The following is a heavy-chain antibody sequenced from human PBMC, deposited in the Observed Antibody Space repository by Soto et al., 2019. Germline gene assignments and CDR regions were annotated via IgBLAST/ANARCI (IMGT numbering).Heavy chain of an antibody. CDR3: ARDSSSWYYFDY. Sequence: GGSLRLSCAASGFTFSSYAMHWVRQAPGKGLEWVAVISYDGSNKYYADSVKGRFTMSRDNSKNTLYLQMNSLRAEDTAVYYCARDSSSWYYFDYWGQGTLVTVSS. CDR2: ISYDGSNK. J-gene: IGHJ4*02. CDR1: GFTFSSYA. D-gene: IGHD6-13*01. V-gene: IGHV3-30*04.